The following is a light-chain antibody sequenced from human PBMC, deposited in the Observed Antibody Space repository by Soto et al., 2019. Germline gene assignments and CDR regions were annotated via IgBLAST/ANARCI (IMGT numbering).Light chain of an antibody. J-gene: IGKJ5*01. CDR3: QQYNNWPII. CDR2: RAS. CDR1: QSVSSN. Sequence: EIVMTQSPATLSVSPGERATLSCRASQSVSSNLAWYQQKPGQAPRLLIYRASTRATGIPARFSGSGSGTEFTLTISSLQSEDFALYYCQQYNNWPIIFGQGTRLEIK. V-gene: IGKV3-15*01.